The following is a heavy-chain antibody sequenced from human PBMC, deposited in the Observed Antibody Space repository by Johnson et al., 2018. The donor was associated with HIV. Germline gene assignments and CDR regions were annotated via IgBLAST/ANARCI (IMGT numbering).Heavy chain of an antibody. Sequence: QVQLVESGGGVVRPGGSLRLSCAASGFTFSSYGMHWVRQAPGKGLEWVAFIRYDGSNKYYADSVKGRFTISRDNSKNTLYLQRNSLRAEDTAVYYCAKATELEDAFDIWGQGTMVTVSS. V-gene: IGHV3-30*02. CDR1: GFTFSSYG. CDR2: IRYDGSNK. D-gene: IGHD1-26*01. J-gene: IGHJ3*02. CDR3: AKATELEDAFDI.